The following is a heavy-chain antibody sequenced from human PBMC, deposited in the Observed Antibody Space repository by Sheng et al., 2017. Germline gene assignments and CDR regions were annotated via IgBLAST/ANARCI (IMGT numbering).Heavy chain of an antibody. Sequence: QVQLQESGPGLVKPSETLSLTCTVSGYSISSGYYWGWIRQPPGKGLEWIGSIYHSGSTYYNPSLKSRVTISVDTSKNQFSLKLSSVTAADTAVYYCARARLSKSSVDYWGQGNRWSPSPQ. J-gene: IGHJ4*02. CDR2: IYHSGST. V-gene: IGHV4-38-2*02. D-gene: IGHD6-19*01. CDR3: ARARLSKSSVDY. CDR1: GYSISSGYY.